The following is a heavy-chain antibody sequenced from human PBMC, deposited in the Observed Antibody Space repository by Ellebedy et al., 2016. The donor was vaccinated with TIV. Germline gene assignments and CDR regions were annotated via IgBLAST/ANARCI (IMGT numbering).Heavy chain of an antibody. D-gene: IGHD3-16*01. Sequence: MPSETLSLTCTVSGGSISSYYWSCIRQPPGKGLEWIAFIHYNGNNNYNPSLKSRVTIPVDTSKNQFSLKLTSVTAADTAMYYCASGGASSKYFDHWGQGTLVTVSS. CDR1: GGSISSYY. V-gene: IGHV4-59*01. CDR2: IHYNGNN. J-gene: IGHJ4*02. CDR3: ASGGASSKYFDH.